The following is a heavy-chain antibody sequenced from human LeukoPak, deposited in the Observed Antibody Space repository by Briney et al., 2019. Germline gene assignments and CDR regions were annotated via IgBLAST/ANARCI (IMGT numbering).Heavy chain of an antibody. CDR2: INPSGGST. J-gene: IGHJ4*02. D-gene: IGHD2-8*02. V-gene: IGHV1-46*01. Sequence: ASVKVSCKASGYTFTSHYVHWVRQAPGQGPEWMGMINPSGGSTSYSQKFQGRDTMTRDTSTTTLYMDLSSLRSEDTAVYYCARSPITNIWYYFDYWGQGTLVTVSS. CDR1: GYTFTSHY. CDR3: ARSPITNIWYYFDY.